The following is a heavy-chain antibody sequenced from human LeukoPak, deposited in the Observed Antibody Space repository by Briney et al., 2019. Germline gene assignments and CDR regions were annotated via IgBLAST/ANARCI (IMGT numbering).Heavy chain of an antibody. J-gene: IGHJ6*02. CDR3: AREVVVVAAPFYYYYGMDV. D-gene: IGHD2-15*01. CDR1: GGSFSGYY. Sequence: SETLSLTCAVYGGSFSGYYWSWIRQPPGKGLEWIGEINHSGSTNYNPSLKSRVTISVDTSKNQFSLKLSSVTAADTAVYYCAREVVVVAAPFYYYYGMDVWGQGTTVTVSS. CDR2: INHSGST. V-gene: IGHV4-34*01.